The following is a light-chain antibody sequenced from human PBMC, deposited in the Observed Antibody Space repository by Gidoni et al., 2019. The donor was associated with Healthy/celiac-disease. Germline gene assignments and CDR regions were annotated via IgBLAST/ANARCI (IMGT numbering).Light chain of an antibody. Sequence: DIQMPQSPSSLSASVGDRVTITCRARQSISSYLNWYQQKPGKAPKLLIYAASSLQSGVPSRFSGCGSWTYFTLTISSLQPEYFATYYCQQSYSTPPTFGGGTKVEIK. V-gene: IGKV1-39*01. CDR1: QSISSY. CDR3: QQSYSTPPT. J-gene: IGKJ4*01. CDR2: AAS.